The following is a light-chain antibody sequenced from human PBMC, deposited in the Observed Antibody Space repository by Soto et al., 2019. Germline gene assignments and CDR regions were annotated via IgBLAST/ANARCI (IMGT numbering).Light chain of an antibody. CDR3: QQSGSSPLT. Sequence: EIVLTQFPATLSLSPGDGATLSCRASQSVSSYLAWYQQKRGQAPRLLIYDSSNRATGIPARFSGSGSGTDFSLIISSLEPEDFAVYYCQQSGSSPLTFGGGTKVEIK. V-gene: IGKV3-11*01. CDR2: DSS. CDR1: QSVSSY. J-gene: IGKJ4*01.